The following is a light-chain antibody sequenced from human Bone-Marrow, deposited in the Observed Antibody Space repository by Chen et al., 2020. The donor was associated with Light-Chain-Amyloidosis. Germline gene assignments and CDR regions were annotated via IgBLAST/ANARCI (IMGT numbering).Light chain of an antibody. CDR2: AAS. V-gene: IGKV1-39*01. Sequence: DIQMTQSPSSLSASVGDRVTITCRASQNIANFLNWYHQKPGKAPELLISAASTLQSGVPSRFSGSGSGTDFTLTVGSLQPEDFAVYYCQQSYSTPITFGQGTRLEIK. J-gene: IGKJ5*01. CDR1: QNIANF. CDR3: QQSYSTPIT.